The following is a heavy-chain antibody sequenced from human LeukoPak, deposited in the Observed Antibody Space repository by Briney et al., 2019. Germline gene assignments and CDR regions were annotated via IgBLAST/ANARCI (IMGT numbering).Heavy chain of an antibody. V-gene: IGHV3-23*01. D-gene: IGHD3-10*01. CDR3: ARGGSWGSYYNFDY. CDR1: GFTFSSYA. Sequence: PGGSLRLSCAASGFTFSSYAMSWVRQAPGKGLEWVSAISGSGGSTYYADSVKGRFTISRDNSKNTLYLQMNSLRAEDTAVYYCARGGSWGSYYNFDYWGQGTLVTVSS. CDR2: ISGSGGST. J-gene: IGHJ4*02.